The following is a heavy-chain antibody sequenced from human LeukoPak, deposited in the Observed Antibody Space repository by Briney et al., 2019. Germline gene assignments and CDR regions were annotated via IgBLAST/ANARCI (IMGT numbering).Heavy chain of an antibody. D-gene: IGHD1-1*01. CDR3: ARESDVGKDFDC. V-gene: IGHV1-46*01. J-gene: IGHJ4*02. Sequence: ASVKVSCKASGYTFTYHYIHLVRQAPGQGLEWMGIINPSNGDTNYAQRFQGRVTMTRDASTSTVYMELSSLDSEDTAVYYCARESDVGKDFDCWGQGTLVTVSS. CDR2: INPSNGDT. CDR1: GYTFTYHY.